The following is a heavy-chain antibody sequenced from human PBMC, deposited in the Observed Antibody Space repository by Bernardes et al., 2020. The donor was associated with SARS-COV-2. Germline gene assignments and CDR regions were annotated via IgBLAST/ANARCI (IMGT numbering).Heavy chain of an antibody. CDR2: ISGSGGST. D-gene: IGHD3-3*01. CDR3: AKDPYYDFWSGYYFLH. J-gene: IGHJ3*01. CDR1: GFTFSSYA. Sequence: GSLRLSCAASGFTFSSYAMSWVRQAPGKGLEWVSAISGSGGSTYYADSVKGRFTISRDNSKNTLYLQMNSLRAEDTAVYYCAKDPYYDFWSGYYFLHWGQGTMVTVSS. V-gene: IGHV3-23*01.